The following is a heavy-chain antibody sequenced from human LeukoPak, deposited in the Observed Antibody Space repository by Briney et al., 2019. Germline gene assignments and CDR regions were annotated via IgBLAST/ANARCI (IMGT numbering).Heavy chain of an antibody. Sequence: GASVRVSCKTSGGTFSSSAITWVRQAPGQGLEWMGRIIPVLNITRYTQKFQGRVTITADTSTSTVYMELSSLRSEETAVHYCARDQGLTAPPPYGLDVWGQGTTVIVSS. CDR1: GGTFSSSA. J-gene: IGHJ6*02. D-gene: IGHD5-18*01. CDR2: IIPVLNIT. V-gene: IGHV1-69*04. CDR3: ARDQGLTAPPPYGLDV.